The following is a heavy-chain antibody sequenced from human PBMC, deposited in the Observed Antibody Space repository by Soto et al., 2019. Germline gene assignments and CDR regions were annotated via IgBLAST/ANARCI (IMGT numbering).Heavy chain of an antibody. D-gene: IGHD3-3*02. V-gene: IGHV4-30-2*01. CDR2: IYHSGST. Sequence: PSETLSLTCAVSGGSISSGGYSWSWIRQPPGKGLEWIGYIYHSGSTYYNPSLKSRVTISVDTSKNQFSLKLSSVTAADTAVYYCASPKIAFYNWFDPWGQGTLVTV. CDR3: ASPKIAFYNWFDP. CDR1: GGSISSGGYS. J-gene: IGHJ5*02.